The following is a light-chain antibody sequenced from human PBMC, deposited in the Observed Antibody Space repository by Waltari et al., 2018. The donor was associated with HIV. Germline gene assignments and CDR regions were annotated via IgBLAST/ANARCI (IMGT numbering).Light chain of an antibody. CDR2: DTF. CDR1: SGPVTSGHH. V-gene: IGLV7-46*01. J-gene: IGLJ2*01. CDR3: LLSYAGARPVV. Sequence: QAVVTQEPSLTVSPGGTVTLTCGSSSGPVTSGHHAYWFQHKSGQAPRTLIYDTFNKHSWTPARFSGALLGGKAALTLSGAQPEDEAEYFCLLSYAGARPVVFGGGTSLTVL.